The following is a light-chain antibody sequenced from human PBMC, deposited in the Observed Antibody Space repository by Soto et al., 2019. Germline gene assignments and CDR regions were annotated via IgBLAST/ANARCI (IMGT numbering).Light chain of an antibody. CDR3: QQYNNWPPKT. CDR2: GAS. Sequence: EIVMTQSPATLSVSPGERATLSCRASQSVSSNLAWYQQKPGQAPRLRLYGASTSATGIPARFSGSGSGTEFTLTISSLQSEDFAVYYCQQYNNWPPKTFGQGTKVEIK. J-gene: IGKJ1*01. CDR1: QSVSSN. V-gene: IGKV3-15*01.